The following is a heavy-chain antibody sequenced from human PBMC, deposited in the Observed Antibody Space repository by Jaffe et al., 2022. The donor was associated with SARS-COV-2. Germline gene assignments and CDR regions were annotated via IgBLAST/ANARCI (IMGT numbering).Heavy chain of an antibody. Sequence: QVTLRESGPALVKPTQTLTLTCTFSGFSLSTSGMCVSWIRQPPGKALEWLALIDWDDDKYYSTSLKTRLTISKDTSKNQVVLTMTNMDPVDTATYYCARIPLAVAGTFRGFDYWGQGTLVTVSS. V-gene: IGHV2-70*01. D-gene: IGHD6-19*01. CDR2: IDWDDDK. CDR1: GFSLSTSGMC. J-gene: IGHJ4*02. CDR3: ARIPLAVAGTFRGFDY.